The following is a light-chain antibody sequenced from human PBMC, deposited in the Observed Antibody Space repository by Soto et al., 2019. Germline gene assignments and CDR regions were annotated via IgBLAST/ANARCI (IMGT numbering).Light chain of an antibody. Sequence: QSALTQPASVSGSPGQSITISCTGTSSDVGGYNYVSWYQQHPGKAPKLIIYEVSNRPSGVSNRFSGSKSGNTASLTISGLQAEDEDVYYCSSYTSRSTRVFGGGTKLTVL. CDR2: EVS. V-gene: IGLV2-14*01. CDR1: SSDVGGYNY. J-gene: IGLJ3*02. CDR3: SSYTSRSTRV.